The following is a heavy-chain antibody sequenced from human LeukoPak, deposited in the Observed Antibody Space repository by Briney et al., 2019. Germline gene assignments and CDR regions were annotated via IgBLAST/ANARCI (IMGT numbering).Heavy chain of an antibody. CDR1: GFTVRSHS. CDR2: IYSGGST. J-gene: IGHJ4*02. CDR3: ARDLGY. V-gene: IGHV3-53*01. Sequence: GGSLRLSCAASGFTVRSHSMSWVRQAPGKGLEWVPVIYSGGSTYYADSVKGRYTISRDNSNNTLYLQMNSLRAEDTAVYYCARDLGYWGQGTLVTVSS. D-gene: IGHD7-27*01.